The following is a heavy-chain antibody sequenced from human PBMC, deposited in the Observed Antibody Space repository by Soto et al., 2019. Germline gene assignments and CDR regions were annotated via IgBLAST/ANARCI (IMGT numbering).Heavy chain of an antibody. CDR3: ARDRLYYYDSSGYYPNFDY. D-gene: IGHD3-22*01. V-gene: IGHV1-69*13. J-gene: IGHJ4*02. CDR1: GGTFSSYA. CDR2: IIPIFGTA. Sequence: GASVKVSCKASGGTFSSYAISLVRQAPGQGLEWMGGIIPIFGTANYAQKFQGRVTITADESTSTAYMELSSLRSEDTAVYYCARDRLYYYDSSGYYPNFDYWGQGTLVTISS.